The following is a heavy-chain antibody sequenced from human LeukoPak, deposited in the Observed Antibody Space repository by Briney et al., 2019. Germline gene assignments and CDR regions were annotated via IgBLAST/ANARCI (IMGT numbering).Heavy chain of an antibody. Sequence: ASVKVSCKASGYTFTSYDINWVRQATGQGLEWMGWMNPNSGNTGYAQKFQGRVTITRNTSISTAYMELSSLRSEDTAVYYCARELGYSYGYDYWGQGTLVTVSS. J-gene: IGHJ4*02. CDR2: MNPNSGNT. CDR1: GYTFTSYD. D-gene: IGHD5-18*01. V-gene: IGHV1-8*03. CDR3: ARELGYSYGYDY.